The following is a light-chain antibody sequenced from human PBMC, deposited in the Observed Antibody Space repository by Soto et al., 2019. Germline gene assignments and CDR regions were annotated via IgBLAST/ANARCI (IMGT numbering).Light chain of an antibody. J-gene: IGKJ1*01. CDR1: QDINKN. CDR3: LQLNTYPWT. Sequence: DIQMTQSPSSLSASVGDRVTITCQASQDINKNLIWYQQKPGKAPKLLIYDASDLETGVPSRFSGSGSGTEFTLTISSLQPEDVATYYCLQLNTYPWTFGQGTKVDI. CDR2: DAS. V-gene: IGKV1-33*01.